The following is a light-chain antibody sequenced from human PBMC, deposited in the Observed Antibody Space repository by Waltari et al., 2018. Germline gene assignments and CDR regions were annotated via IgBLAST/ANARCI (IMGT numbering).Light chain of an antibody. CDR1: SGDVGMFNL. CDR3: CSYAGNKWL. CDR2: HVD. V-gene: IGLV2-23*02. Sequence: QSALTQPASVSGSPGQSITISCSGSSGDVGMFNLVSWYQQHPGQAPPLIIYHVDDRPSGVSDRFSASKPGHPASLTISGLQPEDEAEYYCCSYAGNKWLFGGGTKVTVL. J-gene: IGLJ3*02.